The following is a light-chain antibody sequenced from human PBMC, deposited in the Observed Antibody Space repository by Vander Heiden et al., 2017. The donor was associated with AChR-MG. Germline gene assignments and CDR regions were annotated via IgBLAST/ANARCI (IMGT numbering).Light chain of an antibody. CDR1: QSVSSY. Sequence: DIVLTQSPATLSLSPGERATLSCRASQSVSSYLAWYQQKPGQAPRLLINDASNRATGIPARFSGSGSGTDFTLTISSLEPEDFAVYYCRQRSNWPPYTFGQGTKLEIK. V-gene: IGKV3-11*01. CDR2: DAS. J-gene: IGKJ2*01. CDR3: RQRSNWPPYT.